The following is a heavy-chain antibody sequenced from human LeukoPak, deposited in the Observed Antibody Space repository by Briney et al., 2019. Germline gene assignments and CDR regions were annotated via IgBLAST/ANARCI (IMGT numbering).Heavy chain of an antibody. CDR3: ANLIIDYWYFDF. CDR2: ISYDGSNK. J-gene: IGHJ2*01. Sequence: PGRSLRLSCAASGFTFSSYGMHWVRQAQGKGLEWVAVISYDGSNKYYADSVKGRFTISRDKSKNTLYLQMSSLRAEDTAVYYCANLIIDYWYFDFWGRGTLVTVSS. CDR1: GFTFSSYG. V-gene: IGHV3-30*18.